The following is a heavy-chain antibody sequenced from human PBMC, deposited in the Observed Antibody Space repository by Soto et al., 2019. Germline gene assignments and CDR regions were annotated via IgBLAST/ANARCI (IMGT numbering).Heavy chain of an antibody. CDR3: ARASYYYGSGSTNWFDP. CDR1: GGSISSYY. CDR2: IYYSGST. Sequence: SETLSLTCTVSGGSISSYYWSWIRQPPGKGLEWIGYIYYSGSTNYNPSLKSRVTISVDTSKNQFSLKLSSVTAADTAVYYCARASYYYGSGSTNWFDPWGQGTLVTV. V-gene: IGHV4-59*01. J-gene: IGHJ5*02. D-gene: IGHD3-10*01.